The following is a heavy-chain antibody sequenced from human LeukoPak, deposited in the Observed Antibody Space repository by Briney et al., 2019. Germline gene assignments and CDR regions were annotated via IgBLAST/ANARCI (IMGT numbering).Heavy chain of an antibody. D-gene: IGHD3-10*01. J-gene: IGHJ4*02. CDR3: TSSFGQLSFFDY. Sequence: GGALRLSFSASGFIFSSYSKNWVRQAPGKGLEGVGFIKWKSYCATTECAAYVKGRVTISSDDSKSIAYLQINSLKTEDTAVYYCTSSFGQLSFFDYWGQGTLVTVSS. CDR2: IKWKSYCATT. V-gene: IGHV3-49*04. CDR1: GFIFSSYS.